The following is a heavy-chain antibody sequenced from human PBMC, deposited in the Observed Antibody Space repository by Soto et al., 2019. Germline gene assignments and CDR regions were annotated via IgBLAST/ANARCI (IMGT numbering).Heavy chain of an antibody. J-gene: IGHJ3*02. Sequence: QVQLVQSGAEVKKPGSSVKVSCKASGGTFSSYTISWVRQAPGQGLEWMGRIIPILDIAIYAQKLQGRVTITADKSTYTVYRELSSLRSEETAVYYCAREDNAFDIWGQGTMVTVSS. CDR2: IIPILDIA. D-gene: IGHD2-15*01. CDR3: AREDNAFDI. CDR1: GGTFSSYT. V-gene: IGHV1-69*02.